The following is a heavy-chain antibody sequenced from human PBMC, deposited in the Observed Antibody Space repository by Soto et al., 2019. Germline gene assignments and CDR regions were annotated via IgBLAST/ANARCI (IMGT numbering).Heavy chain of an antibody. CDR2: IYYSGNT. CDR1: GGSIRSNSYY. D-gene: IGHD5-12*01. Sequence: SETLSLTCTVSGGSIRSNSYYWGWIRQPPGKGLEWIGNIYYSGNTYYNPSLKSRVTISVDTSKNQFSLKLRSVTAADTAVYYCARRGFSGYRVGDNWFDPWGQGTLVTVSS. J-gene: IGHJ5*02. CDR3: ARRGFSGYRVGDNWFDP. V-gene: IGHV4-39*01.